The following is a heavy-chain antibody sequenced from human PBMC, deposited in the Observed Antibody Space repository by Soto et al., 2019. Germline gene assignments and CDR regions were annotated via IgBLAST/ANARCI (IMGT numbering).Heavy chain of an antibody. J-gene: IGHJ5*02. Sequence: ASVKVSCKSSGYSFTNNDVSWVRQATGQGLEWMGWMNPGSGDTGYAQKFQGRVTMTRDISIATAYMELSSLRSDDTAIYYCARMATVGSLNWFDPWGQGPPVTVSS. CDR2: MNPGSGDT. D-gene: IGHD3-10*01. V-gene: IGHV1-8*01. CDR3: ARMATVGSLNWFDP. CDR1: GYSFTNND.